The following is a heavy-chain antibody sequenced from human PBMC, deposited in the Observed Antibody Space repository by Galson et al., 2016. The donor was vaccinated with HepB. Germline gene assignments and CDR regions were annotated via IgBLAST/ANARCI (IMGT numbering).Heavy chain of an antibody. Sequence: SLRLSCAPSGFTFSTYAMHWVRQAPGKGLEWLALISFDGTNAYYPDSMKGRFTISRDNSMNTLYLQMSSLRAEDTAVYYCARGQGYYDTNGYFDYWGQGNLVTVSS. D-gene: IGHD3-22*01. V-gene: IGHV3-30-3*01. J-gene: IGHJ4*02. CDR2: ISFDGTNA. CDR1: GFTFSTYA. CDR3: ARGQGYYDTNGYFDY.